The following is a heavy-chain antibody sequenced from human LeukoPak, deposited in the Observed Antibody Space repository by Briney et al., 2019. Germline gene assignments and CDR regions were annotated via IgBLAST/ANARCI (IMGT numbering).Heavy chain of an antibody. CDR3: ASSHTPIAYYYDSSGYPDAFDI. Sequence: SVKVPCKASGGTFISYAISWVRQAPGQGLEWMGGIIPIFGTANYAQKFQGRVTITADESTSTAYMELSSLRSEDTAVYYCASSHTPIAYYYDSSGYPDAFDIWGQGTMVTVSS. V-gene: IGHV1-69*13. D-gene: IGHD3-22*01. J-gene: IGHJ3*02. CDR1: GGTFISYA. CDR2: IIPIFGTA.